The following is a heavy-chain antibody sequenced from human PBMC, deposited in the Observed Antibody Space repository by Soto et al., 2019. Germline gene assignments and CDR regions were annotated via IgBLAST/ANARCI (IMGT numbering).Heavy chain of an antibody. CDR3: AHERLSTYYYDSSGYEYYFDY. CDR1: GFSLSTSGVG. D-gene: IGHD3-22*01. Sequence: SGPTLVNPTQTLTLTCTFSGFSLSTSGVGVGWIRQPPGKALEWLALIYWNDDKRYRPTLKIRLTITKDTSKNQVVLTMTNMDPVDTATYYCAHERLSTYYYDSSGYEYYFDYWGQGTLVTVSS. J-gene: IGHJ4*02. V-gene: IGHV2-5*01. CDR2: IYWNDDK.